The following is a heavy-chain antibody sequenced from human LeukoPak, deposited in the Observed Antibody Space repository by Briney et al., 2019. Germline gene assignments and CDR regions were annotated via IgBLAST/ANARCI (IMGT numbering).Heavy chain of an antibody. Sequence: GGSLRLSCAASGFTFSSYGMHWVRQAPGKGLEWVAVISYDGSNKYYADSVKGRFTISRDNSKNTLYLQMNSLRAEDTAVYYCAKDETPMAYYFDYWGQGTLVTVSS. CDR1: GFTFSSYG. J-gene: IGHJ4*02. D-gene: IGHD3-10*01. CDR2: ISYDGSNK. CDR3: AKDETPMAYYFDY. V-gene: IGHV3-30*18.